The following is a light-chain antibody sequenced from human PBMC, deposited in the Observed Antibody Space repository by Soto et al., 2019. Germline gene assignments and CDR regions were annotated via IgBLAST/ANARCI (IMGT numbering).Light chain of an antibody. V-gene: IGLV2-14*01. CDR1: SSDVGGYKY. J-gene: IGLJ2*01. CDR2: EVS. CDR3: SSYTSNITGV. Sequence: QSALTQPASVSGSPGQSITISCSGTSSDVGGYKYVSWYQQYPGKAPKLMIYEVSNRPSGVSDRFSDSKSGNTASLTISGLQAEDEADYYCSSYTSNITGVFGGGTKLTVL.